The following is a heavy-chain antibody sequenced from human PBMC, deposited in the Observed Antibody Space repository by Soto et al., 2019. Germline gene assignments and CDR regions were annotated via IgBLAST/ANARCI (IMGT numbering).Heavy chain of an antibody. V-gene: IGHV3-30*18. J-gene: IGHJ6*02. CDR1: GFTFSSYG. CDR2: ISYDGSNK. D-gene: IGHD3-16*01. CDR3: AKERYGQLYLEDYGMDV. Sequence: GGSLRLACVASGFTFSSYGIHWVRQAPGRGLEWVAVISYDGSNKYYADSVKGRFTISRDNFKNTLYLQMNSLRAEDTAVYYCAKERYGQLYLEDYGMDVWGQGTTVTVSS.